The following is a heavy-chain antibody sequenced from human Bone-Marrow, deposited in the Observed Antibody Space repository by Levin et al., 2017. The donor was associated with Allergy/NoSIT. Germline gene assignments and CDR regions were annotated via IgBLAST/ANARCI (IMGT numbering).Heavy chain of an antibody. CDR3: ARRRIASHNLDS. D-gene: IGHD5-24*01. J-gene: IGHJ4*02. CDR1: GGSFSGYL. V-gene: IGHV4-34*01. Sequence: SETLSLTCAVYGGSFSGYLWTWIRQSPGQGLEWIGEISHSGSTDYNPSLNSRLSMTIDTSESQFYLNLNSVTAADTAVYYCARRRIASHNLDSWGQGTLVTVSS. CDR2: ISHSGST.